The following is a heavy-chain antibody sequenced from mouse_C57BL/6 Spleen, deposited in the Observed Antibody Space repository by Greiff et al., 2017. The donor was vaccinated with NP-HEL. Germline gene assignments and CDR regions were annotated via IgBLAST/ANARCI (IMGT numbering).Heavy chain of an antibody. Sequence: ESGGGLVKPGGSLKLSCAASGFTFSSYTMSWVRQTPEKRLEWVATISGGGGNTYYPDSVKGRFTISRDNAKNTLYLQMSSLRSEDTALYYCARHDGKGWYFDVWGTGTTVTVSS. V-gene: IGHV5-9*01. J-gene: IGHJ1*03. D-gene: IGHD2-1*01. CDR2: ISGGGGNT. CDR1: GFTFSSYT. CDR3: ARHDGKGWYFDV.